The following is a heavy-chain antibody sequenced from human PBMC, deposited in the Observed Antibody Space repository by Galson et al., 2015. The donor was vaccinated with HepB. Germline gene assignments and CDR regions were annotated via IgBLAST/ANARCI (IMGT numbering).Heavy chain of an antibody. V-gene: IGHV1-18*01. D-gene: IGHD6-13*01. Sequence: SVKVSCKASGYTFTSYGISWVRQAPGQGLEWMGWISAYNGNTNYAQKLQGRVTMTTDTSTSTAYMELRSLRSDDTAVYYCASSIAAAGRLDYWGQGTLVTVSS. CDR2: ISAYNGNT. CDR1: GYTFTSYG. J-gene: IGHJ4*02. CDR3: ASSIAAAGRLDY.